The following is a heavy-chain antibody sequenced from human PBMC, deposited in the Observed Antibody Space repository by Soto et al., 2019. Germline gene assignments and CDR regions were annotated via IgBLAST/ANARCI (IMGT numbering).Heavy chain of an antibody. J-gene: IGHJ6*02. CDR1: GFTFSSYD. CDR2: IGTAGDT. CDR3: ARVGLGDYYYYGMDV. Sequence: LRLSCAASGFTFSSYDMHWVRQATGKGLEWVSAIGTAGDTYYPGSVKGRFTISRENAKNSLYLQMNSLRAGDTAVYYCARVGLGDYYYYGMDVWGQGTTVTVSS. V-gene: IGHV3-13*01. D-gene: IGHD3-16*01.